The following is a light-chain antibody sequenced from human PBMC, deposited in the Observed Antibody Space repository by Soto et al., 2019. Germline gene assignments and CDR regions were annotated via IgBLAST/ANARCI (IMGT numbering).Light chain of an antibody. J-gene: IGKJ1*01. CDR1: QSVSSK. CDR2: DAS. Sequence: EIVLTQSPGTLSLSPGERATLSCRASQSVSSKLVWYQKKPGQAPRLLIHDASTRATGIPARFSGSGSGTEFILTISSVESEDFAVYYCQQYNNWPVTFGQGTKVDI. V-gene: IGKV3-15*01. CDR3: QQYNNWPVT.